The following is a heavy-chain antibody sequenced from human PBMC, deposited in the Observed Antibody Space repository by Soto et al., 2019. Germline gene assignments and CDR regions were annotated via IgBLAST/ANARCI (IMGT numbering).Heavy chain of an antibody. D-gene: IGHD2-2*01. CDR2: ISGSGGST. CDR1: GFTFSSYA. CDR3: AKVRGRCSSTSCYRFDY. Sequence: EVQLLESGGGLVQPGGSLRLSCAASGFTFSSYAMSWVRQAPGKGLEWVSAISGSGGSTYYADSVKGRFTISRDNSKNTLYLLMNSLRAEDTAVYYCAKVRGRCSSTSCYRFDYWGQGTLVTVSS. J-gene: IGHJ4*02. V-gene: IGHV3-23*01.